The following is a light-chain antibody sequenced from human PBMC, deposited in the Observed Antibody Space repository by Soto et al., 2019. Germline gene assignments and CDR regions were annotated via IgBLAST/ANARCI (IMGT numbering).Light chain of an antibody. J-gene: IGKJ3*01. CDR2: AAS. CDR1: QSLSTYS. CDR3: QQYEASPLT. V-gene: IGKV3-20*01. Sequence: EIVLTQSPGTLSLSPGERATLSCRASQSLSTYSLAWYQQKPGQTPRLLIYAASTRDTDIPDRFNGSGSGTDFAPTISRLEPEDFALYYCQQYEASPLTFGPGTKVDVK.